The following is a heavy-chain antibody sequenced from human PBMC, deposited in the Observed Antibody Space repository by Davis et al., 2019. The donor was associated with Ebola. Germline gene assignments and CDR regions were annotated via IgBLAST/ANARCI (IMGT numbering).Heavy chain of an antibody. Sequence: PSETLSLTCAVYGGSFSGYYWSWIRQPPGKGLEWIGEINHSGSTNYNPSLKSRVTISVDTSKNQFSLKLSSVTAADTAVYYCARSSTSWETFDYWGQGTLVTVSS. D-gene: IGHD2-2*01. V-gene: IGHV4-34*01. CDR2: INHSGST. CDR3: ARSSTSWETFDY. CDR1: GGSFSGYY. J-gene: IGHJ4*02.